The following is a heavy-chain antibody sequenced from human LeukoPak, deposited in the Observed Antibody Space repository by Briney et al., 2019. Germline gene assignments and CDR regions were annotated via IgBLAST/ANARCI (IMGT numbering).Heavy chain of an antibody. J-gene: IGHJ4*02. CDR2: ISSSSNYI. V-gene: IGHV3-21*04. CDR1: GFTFNNYC. D-gene: IGHD1-26*01. CDR3: ARDSRRVGATGGSDS. Sequence: GGSLRLSCAASGFTFNNYCMNWVRQAPGKGLEWVSSISSSSNYIYYADSVKGRFTISRDNAKNSLYLQLNSLRADDTAVYYCARDSRRVGATGGSDSWGQGTLVTVSS.